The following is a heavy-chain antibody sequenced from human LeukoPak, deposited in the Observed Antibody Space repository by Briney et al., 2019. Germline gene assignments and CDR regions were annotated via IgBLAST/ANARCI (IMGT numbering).Heavy chain of an antibody. CDR1: GGSISSGGYY. D-gene: IGHD2-21*02. V-gene: IGHV4-31*03. J-gene: IGHJ4*02. Sequence: SETLSLTCTVSGGSISSGGYYWSWIRQHPGKGLEWIGYINYSGSTYYNPSLKSRVTISVDTSKNQFSLKLNSVTAADTAVYYCASYCGGDCYFNYWGQGTLVTVSS. CDR2: INYSGST. CDR3: ASYCGGDCYFNY.